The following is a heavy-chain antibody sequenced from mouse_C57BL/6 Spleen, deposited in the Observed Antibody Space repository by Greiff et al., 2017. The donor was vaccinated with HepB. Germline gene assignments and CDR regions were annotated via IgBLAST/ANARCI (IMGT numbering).Heavy chain of an antibody. CDR2: ISDGGSYT. J-gene: IGHJ3*01. CDR1: GFTFSSYA. CDR3: ARDLSFAY. Sequence: EVKLMESGGGLVKPGGSLKLSCAASGFTFSSYAMSWVRQTPEKRLEWVATISDGGSYTYYPDNVKGRFTISRDNAKNNLYLQMSHLKSEDTAMYYCARDLSFAYWGQGTLVTVSA. V-gene: IGHV5-4*01.